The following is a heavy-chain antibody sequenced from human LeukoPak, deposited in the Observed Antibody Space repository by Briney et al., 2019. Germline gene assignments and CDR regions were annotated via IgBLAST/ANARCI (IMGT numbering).Heavy chain of an antibody. D-gene: IGHD6-13*01. Sequence: HPGGSLRLSCAASGFTFSSYAIYWVRQAPGKGLEWVAVISYDDKNKYYADSVKGRFTISRDNSKNTLYLQMNSLRAEDTAVYYCAKLYSSSWYGDYWGQGTLVTVSS. CDR3: AKLYSSSWYGDY. CDR2: ISYDDKNK. CDR1: GFTFSSYA. J-gene: IGHJ4*02. V-gene: IGHV3-30*04.